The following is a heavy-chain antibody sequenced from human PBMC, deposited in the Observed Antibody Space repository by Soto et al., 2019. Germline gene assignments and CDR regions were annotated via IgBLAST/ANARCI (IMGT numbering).Heavy chain of an antibody. J-gene: IGHJ5*02. CDR1: GGSISNGGYY. CDR3: ARGNWRYVYWRPDWFDP. Sequence: SETLSLTCTVPGGSISNGGYYWSWIRQHPGKGLEWIGYIYYSGNTYYNPSLKSRVTISVDTSKNQFSLKLSSVTAADTAVYYCARGNWRYVYWRPDWFDPWGQGTLVTVSS. D-gene: IGHD3-9*01. CDR2: IYYSGNT. V-gene: IGHV4-31*03.